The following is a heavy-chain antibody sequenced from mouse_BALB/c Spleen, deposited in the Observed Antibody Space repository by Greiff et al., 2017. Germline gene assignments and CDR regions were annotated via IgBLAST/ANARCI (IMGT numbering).Heavy chain of an antibody. CDR2: IYPGGGYT. V-gene: IGHV1-63*02. D-gene: IGHD2-3*01. CDR3: ARSDDGYHYAMDY. CDR1: GYTFTNYW. Sequence: QVQLKQSGAELVRPGTSVKISCKASGYTFTNYWLGWVKQRPGHGLEWIGDIYPGGGYTNYNEKFKGKATLTADTSSSTAYMQLSSLTSEDSAVYFCARSDDGYHYAMDYWGQGTSVTVSS. J-gene: IGHJ4*01.